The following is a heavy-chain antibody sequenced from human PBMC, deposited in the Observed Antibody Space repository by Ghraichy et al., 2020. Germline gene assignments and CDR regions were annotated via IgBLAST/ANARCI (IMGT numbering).Heavy chain of an antibody. D-gene: IGHD2-21*01. CDR3: ARQNGGGHFFDY. J-gene: IGHJ4*02. CDR1: GGSISRDGYY. V-gene: IGHV4-31*03. CDR2: INHSGDS. Sequence: SETLSLTCTVSGGSISRDGYYWNWIRQHPGKGLEWIGYINHSGDSYYNAALKSRVTISVDTSKNQFSLKLISVTAADTAVYYCARQNGGGHFFDYWGPGTLVTVSS.